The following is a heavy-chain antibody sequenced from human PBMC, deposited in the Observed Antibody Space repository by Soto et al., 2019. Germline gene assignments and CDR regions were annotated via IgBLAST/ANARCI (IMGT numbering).Heavy chain of an antibody. CDR2: ISWNSGSI. CDR1: GFTFDDYA. Sequence: EVQLVESGGGLVQPGRSLRLSCAASGFTFDDYAMHWVRQAPGKGLEWVSGISWNSGSIGYADSVKGRFTISRDNAKNSLYLQMNSLRAEDTALYYCAKDLGRRYYYMDVWGKGTTVTASS. V-gene: IGHV3-9*01. J-gene: IGHJ6*03. CDR3: AKDLGRRYYYMDV.